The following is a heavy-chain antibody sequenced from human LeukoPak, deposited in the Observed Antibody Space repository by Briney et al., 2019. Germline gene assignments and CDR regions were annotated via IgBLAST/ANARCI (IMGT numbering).Heavy chain of an antibody. D-gene: IGHD3-3*01. CDR1: GGSISSGGYY. CDR3: ARLKGSNSITIFGVVKIAWDYFDY. J-gene: IGHJ4*02. V-gene: IGHV4-39*01. Sequence: SETLSLTCTVSGGSISSGGYYWNWIRQPPGKGLEWIGSIYYSGSTYYNPSLKSRVTISVDTSKNQFSLKLSSVTAADTAVYYCARLKGSNSITIFGVVKIAWDYFDYWGQGTLVTVSS. CDR2: IYYSGST.